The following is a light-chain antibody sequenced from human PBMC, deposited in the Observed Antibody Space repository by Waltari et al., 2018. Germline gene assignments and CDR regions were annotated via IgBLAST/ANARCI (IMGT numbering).Light chain of an antibody. Sequence: DIQMTQSPSSLSASVGDRVTITCRASQRIRSYLNWYQQKPGKTPKLLISDASNLQSGVPSRFSGSGSGTDFTLTISRLQAEDFATYFCQQSYSTPLTFGGGAKVEIK. CDR3: QQSYSTPLT. CDR2: DAS. J-gene: IGKJ4*01. CDR1: QRIRSY. V-gene: IGKV1-39*01.